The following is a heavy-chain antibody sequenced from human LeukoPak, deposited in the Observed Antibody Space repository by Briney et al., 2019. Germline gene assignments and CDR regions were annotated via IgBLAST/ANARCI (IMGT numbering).Heavy chain of an antibody. CDR2: VYPGDSDT. CDR1: GYTFTDYW. J-gene: IGHJ5*02. V-gene: IGHV5-51*01. CDR3: ARHEGYNWFDP. Sequence: GESLKISCKVSGYTFTDYWIGWVRQMPGKGLEWMGIVYPGDSDTRYSPSFQGQVTISADKSISTAYLQWSSLKASDTAVYYCARHEGYNWFDPWGQGTLVTVSS.